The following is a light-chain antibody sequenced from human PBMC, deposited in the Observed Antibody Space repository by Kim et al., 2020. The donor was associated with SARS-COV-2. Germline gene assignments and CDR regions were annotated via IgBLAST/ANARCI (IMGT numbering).Light chain of an antibody. J-gene: IGKJ3*01. Sequence: SPGERATLSCRASQSVSSSYLAWYQQKPGQAPRLLIYGASSRATGIPDRFSGSGSGPDFTLTINRLEPEDFAVYYCQHYDSSPMTFGPGTKVDIK. CDR3: QHYDSSPMT. CDR2: GAS. V-gene: IGKV3-20*01. CDR1: QSVSSSY.